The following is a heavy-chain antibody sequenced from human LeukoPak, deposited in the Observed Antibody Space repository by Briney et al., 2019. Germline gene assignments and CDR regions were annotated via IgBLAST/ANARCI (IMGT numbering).Heavy chain of an antibody. CDR3: ARQTAMGRSGDY. D-gene: IGHD5-18*01. V-gene: IGHV5-51*01. CDR1: GYSFTSYW. Sequence: GESLKISCKASGYSFTSYWVGWVRQMPGKGLEWMGIIDPSDSDTRYTSSFQGQVTISADKSLTTAYLQWNSLKASDTAMYYCARQTAMGRSGDYWGQGTLVIVSS. CDR2: IDPSDSDT. J-gene: IGHJ4*02.